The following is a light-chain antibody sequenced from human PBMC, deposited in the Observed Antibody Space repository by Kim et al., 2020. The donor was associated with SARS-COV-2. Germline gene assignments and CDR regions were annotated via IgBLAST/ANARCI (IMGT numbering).Light chain of an antibody. CDR3: SSYTSSSTLVV. CDR1: SVDVGGYNY. V-gene: IGLV2-14*03. J-gene: IGLJ2*01. CDR2: DVS. Sequence: QSNTISCTGTSVDVGGYNYVSWYQQHPGKGPKLMIYDVSNRPSGVSNRFSGSKSGNTASLTISGLQAEDEADYYCSSYTSSSTLVVFGGGTQLTVL.